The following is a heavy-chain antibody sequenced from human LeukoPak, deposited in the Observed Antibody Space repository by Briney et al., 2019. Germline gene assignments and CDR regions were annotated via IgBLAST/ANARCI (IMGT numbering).Heavy chain of an antibody. CDR1: GFTFSSYA. V-gene: IGHV3-30-3*01. Sequence: GGSLRLSCAASGFTFSSYAMHWVRQAPGKGLEWVAVISYDGSNKYYADSVKGRFTISRDNSKNTVFLQMNSLRDEDTATYYCAREGRWLRLLGDYWGQGTLVTVSS. J-gene: IGHJ4*02. CDR2: ISYDGSNK. CDR3: AREGRWLRLLGDY. D-gene: IGHD5-12*01.